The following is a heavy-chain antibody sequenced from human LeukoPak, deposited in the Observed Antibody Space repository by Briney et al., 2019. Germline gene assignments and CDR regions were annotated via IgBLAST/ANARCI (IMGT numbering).Heavy chain of an antibody. D-gene: IGHD6-13*01. CDR1: GGSISSSSYY. J-gene: IGHJ4*02. Sequence: PSETLSLTCTVSGGSISSSSYYWGWIRQPPGKGLEWIGSIYYSGSTYYNPSLKSRVTISVDTSKNQFSLKLSSVTAADTAVYYCARGIAAVGPFDYWGQGTLVTVSS. CDR3: ARGIAAVGPFDY. V-gene: IGHV4-39*07. CDR2: IYYSGST.